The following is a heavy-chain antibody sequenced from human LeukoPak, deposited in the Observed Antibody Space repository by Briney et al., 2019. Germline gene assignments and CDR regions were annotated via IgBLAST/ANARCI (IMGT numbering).Heavy chain of an antibody. CDR2: INPNSGGT. CDR1: GYTFTGYY. CDR3: VRIYCSTTTCYPDY. D-gene: IGHD2-2*01. V-gene: IGHV1-2*02. Sequence: ASVKVSCMASGYTFTGYYMHWVRQAPGQGLEWMGRINPNSGGTNYAEKFQGRVTMTRDTSISTAYMELSRLRSDDTAVYYCVRIYCSTTTCYPDYWGQGTLVTVSS. J-gene: IGHJ4*02.